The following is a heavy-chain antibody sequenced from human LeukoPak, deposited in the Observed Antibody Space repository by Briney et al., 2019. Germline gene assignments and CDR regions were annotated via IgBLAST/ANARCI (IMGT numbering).Heavy chain of an antibody. J-gene: IGHJ6*03. V-gene: IGHV1-2*02. Sequence: ASVKVSCKASGYTFTGYYMHWVRQAPGQGLEWMGWINPNSGGTNYAQKFQGRVTMTTDTSTSTAYMELRSLRSDDTAVYYCARRGYDSSGFPVKYYYYMDVWGKGTTVTVSS. CDR1: GYTFTGYY. D-gene: IGHD3-22*01. CDR3: ARRGYDSSGFPVKYYYYMDV. CDR2: INPNSGGT.